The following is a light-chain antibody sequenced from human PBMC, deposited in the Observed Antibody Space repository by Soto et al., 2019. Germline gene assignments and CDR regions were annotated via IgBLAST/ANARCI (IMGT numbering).Light chain of an antibody. CDR3: AAWDDSLNGYV. CDR1: SSNIGTNA. V-gene: IGLV1-44*01. J-gene: IGLJ1*01. CDR2: NNN. Sequence: QAVVTQPPSASGTPGQRVTISCSGGSSNIGTNAVNWYQQLPGTAPKLLIYNNNQRPSGVPDRFSGSKSGTSAFLAISGLQSEDEADYYCAAWDDSLNGYVFGTGTKVTVL.